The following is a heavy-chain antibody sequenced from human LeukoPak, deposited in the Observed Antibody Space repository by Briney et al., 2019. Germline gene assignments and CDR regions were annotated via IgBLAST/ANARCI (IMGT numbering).Heavy chain of an antibody. J-gene: IGHJ4*02. D-gene: IGHD6-19*01. CDR3: ARDRNPFDPWSSGDY. CDR2: ISYDGSNK. V-gene: IGHV3-30*04. Sequence: GGSLRLSRAASGFTFSSYAMHWVRQAPGKGLEWVAVISYDGSNKYYADSVKGRFTISRDNSKNTLYLQMNSLRAEDTAVYYCARDRNPFDPWSSGDYWGQGTLVTVSS. CDR1: GFTFSSYA.